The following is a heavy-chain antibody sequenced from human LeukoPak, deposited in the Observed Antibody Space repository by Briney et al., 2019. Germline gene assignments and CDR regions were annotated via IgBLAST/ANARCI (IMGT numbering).Heavy chain of an antibody. J-gene: IGHJ5*02. V-gene: IGHV4-59*01. D-gene: IGHD3-22*01. Sequence: SETLSLTCTVSGGSISSYYWSWIRQPPGKGLEWIGYIYYSGSTNYNPSPKSRVTISGDTSKNHFSLNLSSVTAADTAMYYCARGRYYYDSSGYPYNWFDPWGQGTLVTVSS. CDR2: IYYSGST. CDR3: ARGRYYYDSSGYPYNWFDP. CDR1: GGSISSYY.